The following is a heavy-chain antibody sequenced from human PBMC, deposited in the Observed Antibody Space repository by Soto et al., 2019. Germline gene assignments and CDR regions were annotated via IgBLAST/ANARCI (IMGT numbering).Heavy chain of an antibody. V-gene: IGHV3-23*01. Sequence: PGGSLRLSCAASGFTFSSYAMSWVRQAPGKGQEWVSGISGSGGSTYYADSVKGRFTISRDNSKNKLYLQMNSLRAEVSVLYYCAKGFSSSWYWYFDLWGRGTLVTVSS. CDR1: GFTFSSYA. CDR3: AKGFSSSWYWYFDL. D-gene: IGHD6-13*01. CDR2: ISGSGGST. J-gene: IGHJ2*01.